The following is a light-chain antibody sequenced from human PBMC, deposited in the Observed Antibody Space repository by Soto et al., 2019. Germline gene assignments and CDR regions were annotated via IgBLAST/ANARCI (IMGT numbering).Light chain of an antibody. Sequence: ASQLTQSPSSLSASVGDRVTITCRASQGIATALAWYQQKPGKSPKLLLYDASSLDSGVPLRFRGSGSGAEFTLSISSRQPGDFGTFYCQQLHNYPLTFGGGTKVEIK. V-gene: IGKV1D-13*01. CDR2: DAS. CDR3: QQLHNYPLT. J-gene: IGKJ4*01. CDR1: QGIATA.